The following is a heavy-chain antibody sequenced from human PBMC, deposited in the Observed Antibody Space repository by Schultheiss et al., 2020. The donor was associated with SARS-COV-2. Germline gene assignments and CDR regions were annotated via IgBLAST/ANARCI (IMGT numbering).Heavy chain of an antibody. CDR1: GYTFTSYY. V-gene: IGHV1-69*13. J-gene: IGHJ6*02. CDR2: IIPIFGTA. D-gene: IGHD6-19*01. Sequence: SVKVSCKASGYTFTSYYMHWVRQAPGQGLEWMGGIIPIFGTANYAQKFQGRVTITADESTSTAYMELSSLRSEDTAVYYCARDPYSSGWPDQTLYYYYYGMDVWGQGTTVTVSS. CDR3: ARDPYSSGWPDQTLYYYYYGMDV.